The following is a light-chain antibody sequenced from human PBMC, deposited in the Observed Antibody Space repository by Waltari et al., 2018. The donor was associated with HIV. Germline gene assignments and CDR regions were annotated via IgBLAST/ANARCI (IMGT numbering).Light chain of an antibody. CDR3: QSYDSSLSGYV. V-gene: IGLV1-40*01. J-gene: IGLJ1*01. CDR2: GNS. CDR1: SSNIGAGSA. Sequence: QSVLTQPPSVSGAPGQRVTIPCPGSSSNIGAGSAGTLYQQLPETAPKLLIYGNSNRPSGVPDRFSGSKSGTSASLAITGLQAEDEADYYCQSYDSSLSGYVFGTGTTVTVL.